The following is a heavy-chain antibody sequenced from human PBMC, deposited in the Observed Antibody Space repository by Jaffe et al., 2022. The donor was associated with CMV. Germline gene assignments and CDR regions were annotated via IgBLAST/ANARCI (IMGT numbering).Heavy chain of an antibody. Sequence: EVQLVESGGGLVKPGGSLRLSCEASGFSFSRYSMNWVRQAPGRGLEWVSSINHSGSYIFYADSVKGRFTISRDNAKNSLYLEMNSLRAEDTAIYYCVRDNGLEYAYGLFDYWGQGNLVTVSS. J-gene: IGHJ4*02. V-gene: IGHV3-21*01. CDR2: INHSGSYI. D-gene: IGHD3-10*01. CDR3: VRDNGLEYAYGLFDY. CDR1: GFSFSRYS.